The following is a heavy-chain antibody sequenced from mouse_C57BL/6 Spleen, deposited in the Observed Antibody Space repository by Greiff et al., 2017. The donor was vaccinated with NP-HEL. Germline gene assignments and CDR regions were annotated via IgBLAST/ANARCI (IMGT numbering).Heavy chain of an antibody. CDR1: GFTFSSYT. CDR2: ISGGGGNT. CDR3: ARRKDFYCCDY. J-gene: IGHJ2*01. Sequence: EVMLVESGGGLVKPGGSLKLSCAASGFTFSSYTMSWVRQTPEKRLEWVATISGGGGNTYYPDSVKGRFTISRDNAKNTLYLQMRSLRSEDTALYYCARRKDFYCCDYWGQGTTLTVSS. V-gene: IGHV5-9*01.